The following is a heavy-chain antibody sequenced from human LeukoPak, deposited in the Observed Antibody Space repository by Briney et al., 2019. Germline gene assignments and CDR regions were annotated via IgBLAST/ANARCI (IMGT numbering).Heavy chain of an antibody. Sequence: GGSLRLSCAASGFTFSSYGMHWVRQAPGKGLEWVAVISYDGSNKYYADSVKGRFTISRDNSKNTQYLQMKSLRAEDTAVYYCAKGGGYEAQYYYYYLDVWGKGTTVTISS. CDR2: ISYDGSNK. J-gene: IGHJ6*03. D-gene: IGHD5-12*01. CDR1: GFTFSSYG. CDR3: AKGGGYEAQYYYYYLDV. V-gene: IGHV3-30*18.